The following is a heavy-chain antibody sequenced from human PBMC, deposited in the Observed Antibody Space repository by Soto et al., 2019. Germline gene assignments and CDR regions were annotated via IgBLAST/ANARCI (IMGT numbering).Heavy chain of an antibody. D-gene: IGHD2-2*01. CDR3: ARDWESTPFDT. V-gene: IGHV1-46*01. Sequence: ASVKVSCKASGYTFTSYYMHWVRQAPGQGLEWMGIINPSGGSTSYAQKFQGRVTMARDTSTSTVYMELSSLRSEDTAVYYCARDWESTPFDTWGQGTLVTVSS. J-gene: IGHJ5*02. CDR2: INPSGGST. CDR1: GYTFTSYY.